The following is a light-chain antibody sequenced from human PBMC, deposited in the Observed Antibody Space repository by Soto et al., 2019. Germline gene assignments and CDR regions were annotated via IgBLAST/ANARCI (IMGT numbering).Light chain of an antibody. V-gene: IGKV3-15*01. J-gene: IGKJ5*01. Sequence: EIVLTQSPATLSSSPGETATLSCSASQYVGSRLAWYQHKPGQAPRLLIHDASTRATGIPARFSGSGSGTEFILTISSVESEDFAIYYCQQHNDWPTFGQGTRLEI. CDR2: DAS. CDR1: QYVGSR. CDR3: QQHNDWPT.